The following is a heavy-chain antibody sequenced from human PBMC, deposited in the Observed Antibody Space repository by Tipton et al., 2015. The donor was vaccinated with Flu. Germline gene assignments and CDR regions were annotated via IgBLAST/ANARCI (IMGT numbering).Heavy chain of an antibody. CDR2: INPSGGST. Sequence: QLVQSGAEVKKPGASVKVSCKASGYTFTSYYMHWVRQAPGQGLEWMGIINPSGGSTSYAQKFQGRVTMTRDTSTSTVYMELSSLRSEDTAVYYCARDFDPYYYDSSGYLGYWGQGTLVTVSS. V-gene: IGHV1-46*01. J-gene: IGHJ4*02. CDR3: ARDFDPYYYDSSGYLGY. CDR1: GYTFTSYY. D-gene: IGHD3-22*01.